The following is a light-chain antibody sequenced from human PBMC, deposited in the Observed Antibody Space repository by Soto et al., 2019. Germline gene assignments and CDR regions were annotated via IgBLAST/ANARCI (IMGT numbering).Light chain of an antibody. J-gene: IGLJ3*02. Sequence: QLVLTQPPSVSGAPGQRVTISCTGSGSNIGAGFDVHWYQQFPGTAPKLLIYSNNNRPSGAPDRFSGSKSGTSASLAITGLQAEDEADYYCQSYDISLSAWVFGGGTKLTVL. CDR3: QSYDISLSAWV. V-gene: IGLV1-40*01. CDR1: GSNIGAGFD. CDR2: SNN.